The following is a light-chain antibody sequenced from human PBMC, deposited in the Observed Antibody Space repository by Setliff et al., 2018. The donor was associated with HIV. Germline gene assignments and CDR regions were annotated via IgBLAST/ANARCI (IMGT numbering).Light chain of an antibody. CDR3: CSYAGSRIVV. J-gene: IGLJ2*01. CDR2: EVS. CDR1: SSDVGNYNL. V-gene: IGLV2-23*02. Sequence: QSALTQPAPVSGSPGQSITISCTGTSSDVGNYNLVSWYQQHPGKAPKFIIYEVSKRPSGVSHRFSGSKSGNTASLTISGLQAEDEADYYCCSYAGSRIVVFGGGTKVTVL.